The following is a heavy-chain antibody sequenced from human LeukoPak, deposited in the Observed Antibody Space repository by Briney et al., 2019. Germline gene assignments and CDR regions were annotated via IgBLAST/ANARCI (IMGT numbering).Heavy chain of an antibody. Sequence: GGCLRLSCAASGFTFSGSAMHWVRQASGKGLERVGRIRSKANSYATAYAASVKGRFTISRDDSKNTAYLQMNSLKTEDTAVYYCTRGREYQLPGVDYYYGMDVWGQGTTVTVSS. CDR1: GFTFSGSA. CDR3: TRGREYQLPGVDYYYGMDV. D-gene: IGHD2-2*01. V-gene: IGHV3-73*01. CDR2: IRSKANSYAT. J-gene: IGHJ6*02.